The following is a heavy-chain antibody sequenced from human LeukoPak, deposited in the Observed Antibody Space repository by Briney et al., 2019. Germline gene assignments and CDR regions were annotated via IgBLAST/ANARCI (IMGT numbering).Heavy chain of an antibody. CDR1: GFTFSSYG. CDR3: AKDHFTWGSLYYYYGMDV. D-gene: IGHD7-27*01. CDR2: ISYEGNKK. J-gene: IGHJ6*02. Sequence: PGGSLRLSCAASGFTFSSYGMHWVRQAPGKGLEWAALISYEGNKKHYADSVKGRFTISRDNSKNTLYLQMNSLRAEDTAVYYCAKDHFTWGSLYYYYGMDVWGQGTTVTVSS. V-gene: IGHV3-30*18.